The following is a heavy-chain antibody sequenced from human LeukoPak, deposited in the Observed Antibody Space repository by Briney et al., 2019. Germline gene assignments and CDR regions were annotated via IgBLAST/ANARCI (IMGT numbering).Heavy chain of an antibody. J-gene: IGHJ4*02. CDR2: INPNSGGT. D-gene: IGHD2-2*02. CDR3: ARDCSSTSCYTGDY. CDR1: GYTFTGYY. V-gene: IGHV1-2*02. Sequence: ASVKVSCKASGYTFTGYYMHGVRQAPGQGLEGMGWINPNSGGTNYAQKFQDRVTMTRDTSISTAYMELSRLRSDDTAVYYCARDCSSTSCYTGDYWGQGTLVTVSS.